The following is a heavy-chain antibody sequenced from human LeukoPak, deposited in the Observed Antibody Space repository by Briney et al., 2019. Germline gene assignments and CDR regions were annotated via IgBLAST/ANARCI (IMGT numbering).Heavy chain of an antibody. J-gene: IGHJ5*02. CDR3: ARSDSSGYYYEYNWFDP. V-gene: IGHV3-48*03. Sequence: GGSLRLSCAASGFTFSSYEMNWVRQAPGKGRAWGSYISSSGSTIYYADSVKGRFTISRDNAKNSLYLQMNSLRAEDTAVYYCARSDSSGYYYEYNWFDPWGQGTLVTVSS. CDR2: ISSSGSTI. CDR1: GFTFSSYE. D-gene: IGHD3-22*01.